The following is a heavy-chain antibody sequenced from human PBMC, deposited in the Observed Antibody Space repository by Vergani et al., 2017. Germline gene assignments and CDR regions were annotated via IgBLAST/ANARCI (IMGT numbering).Heavy chain of an antibody. Sequence: QVQLQESGPGLVKPSQTLSLTCTVSGGSISSGDYYWRWIRQPPGKGLEWIGYIYYSGSTYYNPSLKSRVTISVDTSKNQFSLKLSSVTAADTAVYYCAXGGLITMVRGVITWFDPWGQGTLVTVSS. V-gene: IGHV4-30-4*01. D-gene: IGHD3-10*01. CDR1: GGSISSGDYY. J-gene: IGHJ5*02. CDR3: AXGGLITMVRGVITWFDP. CDR2: IYYSGST.